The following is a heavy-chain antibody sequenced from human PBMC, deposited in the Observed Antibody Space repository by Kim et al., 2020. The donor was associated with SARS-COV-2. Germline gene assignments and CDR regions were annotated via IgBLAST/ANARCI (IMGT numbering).Heavy chain of an antibody. J-gene: IGHJ4*02. Sequence: YADSVKGRFTISRDNAKNSLYLQMNSLRAEDTAVYYCARSSHYGDYVFDYWGQGTLVTVSS. CDR3: ARSSHYGDYVFDY. V-gene: IGHV3-11*01. D-gene: IGHD4-17*01.